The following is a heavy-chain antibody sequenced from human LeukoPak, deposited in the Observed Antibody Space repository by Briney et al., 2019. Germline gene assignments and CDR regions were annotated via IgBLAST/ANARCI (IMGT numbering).Heavy chain of an antibody. CDR1: GGSISSYY. CDR2: IYYSGST. D-gene: IGHD3-22*01. J-gene: IGHJ3*02. Sequence: SETLSLTCTVSGGSISSYYWSWLRQPPGKGLEWIGYIYYSGSTNYNPSLKRRVTISVDTSKNQFSLKLSSVTAADTAVYYCARANYYDSSGYYYAFDIWGQGTMVTVSS. CDR3: ARANYYDSSGYYYAFDI. V-gene: IGHV4-59*01.